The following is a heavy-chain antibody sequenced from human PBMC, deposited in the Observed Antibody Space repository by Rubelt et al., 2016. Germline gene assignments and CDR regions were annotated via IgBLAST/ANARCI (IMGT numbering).Heavy chain of an antibody. V-gene: IGHV4-59*08. CDR2: ISSSCST. D-gene: IGHD3-16*02. Sequence: QVQLQESGPGLVKPSETLSLTCTVSGGSISSYYWSWIRQPPGKGLEWIGYISSSCSTNYNPSLNGVVTISVTTAKNQFPRKLSSVTAADTAVYYCARHLSYYYYGMDVWGQGTTVTVSS. CDR1: GGSISSYY. CDR3: ARHLSYYYYGMDV. J-gene: IGHJ6*02.